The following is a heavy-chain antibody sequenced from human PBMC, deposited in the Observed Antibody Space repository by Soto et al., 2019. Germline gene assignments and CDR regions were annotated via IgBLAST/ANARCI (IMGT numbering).Heavy chain of an antibody. Sequence: QVQQQESGPGLVKPSQTLSLTCTVSGGSISSGGYYWSWIRQHPGKGLEWNGYIYYSGSTYYNPSLKSRVTISVDTSKNQFSLKLSSVTAADTAVYYCASRRLGYCSGGSCTEGLDYWGQGTLVTVSS. CDR2: IYYSGST. V-gene: IGHV4-31*03. D-gene: IGHD2-15*01. CDR3: ASRRLGYCSGGSCTEGLDY. CDR1: GGSISSGGYY. J-gene: IGHJ4*02.